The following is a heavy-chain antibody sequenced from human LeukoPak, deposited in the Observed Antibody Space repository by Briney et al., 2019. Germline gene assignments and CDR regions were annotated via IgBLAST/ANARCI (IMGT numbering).Heavy chain of an antibody. V-gene: IGHV4-61*02. J-gene: IGHJ4*02. CDR2: IYTSGST. CDR3: ARVNIAARTYYFDY. D-gene: IGHD6-13*01. Sequence: SETLSLTCTVSGGSISSGSYYWSWIRQPAGKGLEWIGRIYTSGSTNYNPSLKSRVTISVDTSKNQFSLKLSSVTAADTAVHYCARVNIAARTYYFDYWGQGTLVTVSS. CDR1: GGSISSGSYY.